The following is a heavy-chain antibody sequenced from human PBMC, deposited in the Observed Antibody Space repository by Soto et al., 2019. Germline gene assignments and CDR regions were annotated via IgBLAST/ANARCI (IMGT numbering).Heavy chain of an antibody. CDR3: VKAGGPSSRGYATPY. V-gene: IGHV3-23*01. CDR1: GFTFSRYA. CDR2: ISGSGDKA. J-gene: IGHJ4*02. Sequence: EVQLLESGGGLAQPVGSLRLTCVASGFTFSRYAMSWVRQAPGKGLEWVSGISGSGDKADFADSVKGRFTISRDNSKNTMYQQRNSLRVGDTAVYYCVKAGGPSSRGYATPYWRQGTLVTVSS. D-gene: IGHD3-22*01.